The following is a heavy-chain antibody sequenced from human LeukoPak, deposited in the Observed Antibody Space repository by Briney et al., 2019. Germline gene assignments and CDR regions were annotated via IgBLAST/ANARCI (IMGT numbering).Heavy chain of an antibody. CDR3: ARGAPHSGSYYGPFDY. J-gene: IGHJ4*02. Sequence: PSETLSLTCTVSGGSISSYYWSWIRQPPGKGLEWIGYIYYSGSTNYNPSLKSRVTISVDTSKNQFSLKPSSVTAADTAVYYCARGAPHSGSYYGPFDYWGQGTLVTVSS. CDR1: GGSISSYY. D-gene: IGHD1-26*01. CDR2: IYYSGST. V-gene: IGHV4-59*01.